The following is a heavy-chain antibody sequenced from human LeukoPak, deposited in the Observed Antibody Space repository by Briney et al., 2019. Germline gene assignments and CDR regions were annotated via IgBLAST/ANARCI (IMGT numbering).Heavy chain of an antibody. V-gene: IGHV1-46*01. CDR3: ARDKRGTVTILYYYYGMDV. CDR1: GYTFTSYY. J-gene: IGHJ6*02. Sequence: ASVKVSCKASGYTFTSYYMHWVRQAPGQGLEWMGIINPSGGSTSYAQKFQGRVTMTRDTSTSTVCMELSSLRSEDTAVYYCARDKRGTVTILYYYYGMDVWGQGTTVTVSS. D-gene: IGHD4-11*01. CDR2: INPSGGST.